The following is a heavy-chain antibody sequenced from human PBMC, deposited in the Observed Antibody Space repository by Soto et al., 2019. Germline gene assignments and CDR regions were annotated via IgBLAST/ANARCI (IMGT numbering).Heavy chain of an antibody. D-gene: IGHD2-8*01. CDR3: ATGTNGDLRGIYYYYYMDV. J-gene: IGHJ6*03. V-gene: IGHV1-24*01. CDR1: GYTLTELS. Sequence: AASVKVSCKVSGYTLTELSMHWVRQAPGKGLEWMGGFDPGDGETIYAQKFQGRVTMTEDTSTDTAYMELSSLRSEDTAVYYCATGTNGDLRGIYYYYYMDVWGKGTTVTVSS. CDR2: FDPGDGET.